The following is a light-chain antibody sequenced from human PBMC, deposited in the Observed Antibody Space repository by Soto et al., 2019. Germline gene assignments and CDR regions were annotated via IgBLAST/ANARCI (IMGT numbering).Light chain of an antibody. CDR3: QQYNTWPGT. CDR1: QSIRSER. Sequence: EIVLTQSPDTLSLSPGERAPLSCRASQSIRSERLAWYKQKPGQAPRLFIYAASTRATGVPARFSGSGSGTQFTLTISSLKSEDFGTYYCQQYNTWPGTFGQGTKVDIK. J-gene: IGKJ1*01. CDR2: AAS. V-gene: IGKV3-15*01.